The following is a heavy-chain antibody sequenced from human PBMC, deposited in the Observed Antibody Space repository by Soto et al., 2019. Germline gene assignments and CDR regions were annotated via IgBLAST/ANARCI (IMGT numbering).Heavy chain of an antibody. V-gene: IGHV1-18*01. Sequence: QVQLVQSGAEVKKPGASVKVSCKASGYTFTNYGITWVRQAPGQGLEWMGWISAYNGNTNYAQKFQGRATMTTDTSTSTAYMELRSLRSDDTALYYCAREGLVGATTPYFDYWGQGTLVTVSS. CDR3: AREGLVGATTPYFDY. CDR2: ISAYNGNT. D-gene: IGHD1-26*01. J-gene: IGHJ4*02. CDR1: GYTFTNYG.